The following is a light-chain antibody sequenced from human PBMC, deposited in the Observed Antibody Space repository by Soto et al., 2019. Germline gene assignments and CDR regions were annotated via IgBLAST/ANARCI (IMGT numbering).Light chain of an antibody. Sequence: EIVLTQSPGTLSLSPGERATLSCGASQTVNRNFLAWYQQKPGQAPRLLIYGASNRATGIPDRFSGSGSGTGFTLTISRLEPDDFAVYYCQHFGSASYTFGQGTKLDIK. CDR1: QTVNRNF. J-gene: IGKJ2*01. CDR3: QHFGSASYT. CDR2: GAS. V-gene: IGKV3-20*01.